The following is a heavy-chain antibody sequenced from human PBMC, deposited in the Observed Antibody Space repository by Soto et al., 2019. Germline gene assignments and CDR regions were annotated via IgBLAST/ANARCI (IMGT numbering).Heavy chain of an antibody. CDR2: ISAYNGNT. CDR1: GYTFTSYG. Sequence: ASVKVSCKASGYTFTSYGISWVRQALGQGLEWMGWISAYNGNTNYAQKLQGRVTMTTDTSTSTAYMELRSLRSDDTAVYYCARSYCSSTSCDVPYYYYSMDVWGKGTTVTVSS. J-gene: IGHJ6*03. D-gene: IGHD2-2*01. CDR3: ARSYCSSTSCDVPYYYYSMDV. V-gene: IGHV1-18*01.